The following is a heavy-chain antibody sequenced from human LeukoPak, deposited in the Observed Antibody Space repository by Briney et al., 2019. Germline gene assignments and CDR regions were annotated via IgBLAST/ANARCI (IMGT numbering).Heavy chain of an antibody. CDR1: GYTFTSYG. CDR2: ISAYNGNT. D-gene: IGHD2-15*01. Sequence: ASVTVSCKASGYTFTSYGISWVRQAPGQGLEWMGWISAYNGNTNYAQKLQGRVTMTTDTSTSTAYMELRSLRTYDTAVYYCARGLVGYCSGGSCYLRRYNWFDPWGQGTLVTVSS. V-gene: IGHV1-18*01. J-gene: IGHJ5*02. CDR3: ARGLVGYCSGGSCYLRRYNWFDP.